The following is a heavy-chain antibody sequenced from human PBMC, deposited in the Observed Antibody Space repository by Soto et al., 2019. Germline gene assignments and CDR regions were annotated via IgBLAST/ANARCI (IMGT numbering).Heavy chain of an antibody. V-gene: IGHV2-5*02. CDR1: GFSLSTSGVG. D-gene: IGHD3-9*01. CDR3: AHSKTGNPGDY. Sequence: QITLKESGPTLVKPTQTLTLTCTFSGFSLSTSGVGVGWIRQLPVKALEWLALIYWDDDKRYSPSLKSRLTITKDTSKHQVVLTMTNMDPVDTATDYCAHSKTGNPGDYWGQGTLVTVSS. CDR2: IYWDDDK. J-gene: IGHJ4*02.